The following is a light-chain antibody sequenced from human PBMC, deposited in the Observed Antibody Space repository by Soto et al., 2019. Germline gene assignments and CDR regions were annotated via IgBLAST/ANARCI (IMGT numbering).Light chain of an antibody. V-gene: IGLV2-23*01. Sequence: QSALTQPASVSGSPGQSITISCTGTSRDVGSYNLVSWYQQHPGKAPKLMIYEGSKRPSGVSNRFSGSKSGNTASLTISGLQAADEADYYCCSYAGSSTSVVFGGGTKVTVL. CDR3: CSYAGSSTSVV. J-gene: IGLJ2*01. CDR2: EGS. CDR1: SRDVGSYNL.